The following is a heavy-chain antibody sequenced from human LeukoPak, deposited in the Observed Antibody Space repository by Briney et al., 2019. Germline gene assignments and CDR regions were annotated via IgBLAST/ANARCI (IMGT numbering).Heavy chain of an antibody. CDR1: GFTFSSYE. Sequence: PGGSLRLSCAASGFTFSSYEMNWVRQAPGKGLEWVSYISSSGSTIYYADSVKGRFTISRDNAKNSLYLQMNSLRAEDTAVYYCARPIMVRGVILGSGVDYWGQGTLVTVSS. CDR3: ARPIMVRGVILGSGVDY. V-gene: IGHV3-48*03. D-gene: IGHD3-10*01. J-gene: IGHJ4*02. CDR2: ISSSGSTI.